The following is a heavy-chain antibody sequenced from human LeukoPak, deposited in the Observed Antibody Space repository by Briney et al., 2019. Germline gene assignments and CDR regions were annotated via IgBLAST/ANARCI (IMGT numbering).Heavy chain of an antibody. V-gene: IGHV4-4*02. CDR3: AREGGFFRPLDY. D-gene: IGHD3-3*01. CDR2: VHLDGRT. CDR1: GGSVTSTNW. Sequence: PSGTLSLTCGVSGGSVTSTNWWTWVRQPPGKGLEWIGEVHLDGRTNYNPSLESRLTISVDLSETHISLKLTSVTAADTAVYYCAREGGFFRPLDYSGQGTLVTVSS. J-gene: IGHJ4*02.